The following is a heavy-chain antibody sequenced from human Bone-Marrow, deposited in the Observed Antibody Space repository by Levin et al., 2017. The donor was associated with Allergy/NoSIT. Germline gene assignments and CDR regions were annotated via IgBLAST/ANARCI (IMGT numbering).Heavy chain of an antibody. CDR2: ISYRGST. Sequence: LSQTLSLTCTVSGGSIASPHYDWAWIRQPPGKGLQWIGYISYRGSTYYNPSLRSRVALSVATSTNQFSLTVNSVTAADTAVYYCARRPAMAAAGTDFDIWGQGTLVTVSS. CDR1: GGSIASPHYD. V-gene: IGHV4-39*01. D-gene: IGHD6-13*01. CDR3: ARRPAMAAAGTDFDI. J-gene: IGHJ5*02.